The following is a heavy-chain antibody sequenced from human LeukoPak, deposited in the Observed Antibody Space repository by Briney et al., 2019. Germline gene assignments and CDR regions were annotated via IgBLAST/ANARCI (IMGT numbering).Heavy chain of an antibody. CDR3: GRDGRCSCGSFFSGAFDN. J-gene: IGHJ3*02. Sequence: GASVKVSCKASGYTFTSYGISWVRQAPGQGLEWMGWISTYNGNTNYAQKLQGRVTMTTHTSTTTAYMELRSLRSDDTAVYYCGRDGRCSCGSFFSGAFDNWGQGTMVTVSS. CDR2: ISTYNGNT. CDR1: GYTFTSYG. D-gene: IGHD2-15*01. V-gene: IGHV1-18*01.